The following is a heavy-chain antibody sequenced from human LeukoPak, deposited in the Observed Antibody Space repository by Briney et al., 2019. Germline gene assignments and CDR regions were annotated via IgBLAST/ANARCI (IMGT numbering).Heavy chain of an antibody. D-gene: IGHD3-22*01. CDR3: AKEDAYYDSSGYYYRGAFDI. CDR1: GFTFSDYY. CDR2: ISGSGGST. V-gene: IGHV3-23*01. Sequence: GGSLRLSCAASGFTFSDYYMSWIRQAPGKGLEWVSAISGSGGSTYYADSVKGRFTISRDNSKNTLYLQMNSLRAEDTAVYYCAKEDAYYDSSGYYYRGAFDIWGQGTMVTVSS. J-gene: IGHJ3*02.